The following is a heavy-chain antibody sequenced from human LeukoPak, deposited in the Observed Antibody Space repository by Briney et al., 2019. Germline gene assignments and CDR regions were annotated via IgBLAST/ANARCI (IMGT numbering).Heavy chain of an antibody. V-gene: IGHV1-2*02. J-gene: IGHJ4*02. CDR1: VYTFTGYY. CDR3: ARDPNPLRIWFGELLTYILGY. Sequence: ASLKVSCKASVYTFTGYYMHWGRPAPEQGLEWMGWINPNSGGTNYAQKFQGRVTMTRDTSIRTAYMELSRLGSDDTAVYYCARDPNPLRIWFGELLTYILGYWGQGTPVTVSS. D-gene: IGHD3-10*01. CDR2: INPNSGGT.